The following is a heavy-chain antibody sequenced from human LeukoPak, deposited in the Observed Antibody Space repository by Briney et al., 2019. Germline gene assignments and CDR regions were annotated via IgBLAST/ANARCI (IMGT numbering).Heavy chain of an antibody. V-gene: IGHV4-59*11. J-gene: IGHJ4*02. CDR3: ARYNSLGRGFTAVDY. D-gene: IGHD3-10*01. CDR2: YYSGSP. Sequence: SETLSLTCTVSGGSISSHYWSWIRQSPGRGLEWIGFYYSGSPNYNPSLKSRVTISVDTSKNQFSLRLSSVTAADSAVYYCARYNSLGRGFTAVDYWGQGTLVTVSS. CDR1: GGSISSHY.